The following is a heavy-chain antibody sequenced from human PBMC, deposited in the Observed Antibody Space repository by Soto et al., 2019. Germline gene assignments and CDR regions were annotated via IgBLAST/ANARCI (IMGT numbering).Heavy chain of an antibody. CDR2: IRGSGGST. J-gene: IGHJ4*02. CDR1: GFAFSSYA. V-gene: IGHV3-23*01. D-gene: IGHD3-9*01. CDR3: AKDAMYYDILTGPT. Sequence: PGGSLRLSCAASGFAFSSYAMSWVRQAPGKGLEWVSAIRGSGGSTYYADSVKGRFTISRDNSKNTLYLQMNSLRAEDTAVYYCAKDAMYYDILTGPTWGQGTLVTVS.